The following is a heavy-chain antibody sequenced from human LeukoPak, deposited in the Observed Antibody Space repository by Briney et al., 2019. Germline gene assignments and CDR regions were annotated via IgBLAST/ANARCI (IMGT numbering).Heavy chain of an antibody. Sequence: GGSLRLSCAASGFTFSSYAMHWVRQAPGKGLEWVAVISYDGSNKYYADSVKGRFTISRDNAKNSLYLQMNSLRAEDTAVYYCARHFCSSTSCSNWGQGTLVTVSS. CDR1: GFTFSSYA. V-gene: IGHV3-30*04. D-gene: IGHD2-2*01. CDR2: ISYDGSNK. CDR3: ARHFCSSTSCSN. J-gene: IGHJ4*02.